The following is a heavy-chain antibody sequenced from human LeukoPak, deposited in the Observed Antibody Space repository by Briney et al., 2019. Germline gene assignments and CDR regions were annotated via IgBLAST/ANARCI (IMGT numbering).Heavy chain of an antibody. D-gene: IGHD6-6*01. J-gene: IGHJ4*02. CDR1: GFTFSSYS. V-gene: IGHV3-21*06. CDR3: ARADSNIAARRIGFDY. CDR2: VSTSSIYI. Sequence: GGSLRLSCAASGFTFSSYSMKWVRQAPGKGLEWVSSVSTSSIYIYYADSVKGRFTISRDNAKNSLYLQMNSLRAGDTALYYCARADSNIAARRIGFDYWGQGTLVTVSS.